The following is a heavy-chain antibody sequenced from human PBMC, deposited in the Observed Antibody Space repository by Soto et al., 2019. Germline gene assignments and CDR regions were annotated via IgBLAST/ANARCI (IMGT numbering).Heavy chain of an antibody. V-gene: IGHV4-39*01. CDR3: ARPGGYDAARDAFDI. CDR2: IYYSGST. D-gene: IGHD5-12*01. Sequence: TSETLSLTCTVSGCSISSSSYYWGWIRQPPGKGLEWIGSIYYSGSTYYNPSLKSRVTISVDTSKNQFSLKLSSVTAADTAVYYCARPGGYDAARDAFDIWGQGTMVTVSS. CDR1: GCSISSSSYY. J-gene: IGHJ3*02.